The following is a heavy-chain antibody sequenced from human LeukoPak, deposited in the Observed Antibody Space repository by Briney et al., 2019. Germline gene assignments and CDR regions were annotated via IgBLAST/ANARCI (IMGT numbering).Heavy chain of an antibody. Sequence: GGFLRLSCVVSGITLSNYGMSWVRQTPGKGLEWVSGISERGGSTNYADSVKGRFIISRDTSKNTVYLQMNSLRVEDTAVYFCAKRGIVIRAVIIIGFHKEAYSFDYWGQGILVTVSS. CDR1: GITLSNYG. CDR2: ISERGGST. D-gene: IGHD3-10*01. CDR3: AKRGIVIRAVIIIGFHKEAYSFDY. J-gene: IGHJ4*02. V-gene: IGHV3-23*01.